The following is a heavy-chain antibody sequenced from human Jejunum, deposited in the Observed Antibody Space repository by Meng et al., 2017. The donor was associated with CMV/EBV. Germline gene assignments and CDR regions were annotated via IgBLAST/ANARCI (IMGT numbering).Heavy chain of an antibody. Sequence: EVRLVVSGGGLVKPGGSLRRSCAASGCTFSSYAMNWVRQAPGKGLEWISYLSRTGDIAYADSVKGRFTISRDNAKNSLYLQMNSLRAEDTAVYYCAKPRGAGSWGRGTLVTVSS. J-gene: IGHJ5*02. V-gene: IGHV3-21*02. CDR2: LSRTGDI. D-gene: IGHD6-19*01. CDR3: AKPRGAGS. CDR1: GCTFSSYA.